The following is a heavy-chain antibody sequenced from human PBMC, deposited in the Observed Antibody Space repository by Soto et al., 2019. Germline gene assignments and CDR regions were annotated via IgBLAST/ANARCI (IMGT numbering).Heavy chain of an antibody. D-gene: IGHD2-2*01. CDR2: IDPSDSYT. CDR1: GYSFTSDW. CDR3: ARQIYCSNTGCSKTFWFDP. Sequence: PGESLKISCKGSGYSFTSDWITWVRQMPGKGLEWMGRIDPSDSYTNYSPSFQGHVTISTDKPINTAYLQWSSLKASDTAIYYCARQIYCSNTGCSKTFWFDPWGRGTLVTVSS. V-gene: IGHV5-10-1*01. J-gene: IGHJ5*02.